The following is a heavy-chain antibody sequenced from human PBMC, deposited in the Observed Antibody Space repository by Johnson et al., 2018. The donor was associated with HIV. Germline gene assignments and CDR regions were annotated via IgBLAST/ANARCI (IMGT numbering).Heavy chain of an antibody. J-gene: IGHJ3*02. V-gene: IGHV3-7*01. CDR3: ARGGYDSSGYYYVGEAFDI. CDR2: IKQDGSEK. Sequence: VQVVESGGGVVQPGGSLRLSCAASGFTFSSYWMSWVRQAPGKGLEWVANIKQDGSEKYYVDSVKGRFTISRDNAKNSLYLQMNSLRAEDTAVYYCARGGYDSSGYYYVGEAFDIWGQGTMVTVSS. CDR1: GFTFSSYW. D-gene: IGHD3-22*01.